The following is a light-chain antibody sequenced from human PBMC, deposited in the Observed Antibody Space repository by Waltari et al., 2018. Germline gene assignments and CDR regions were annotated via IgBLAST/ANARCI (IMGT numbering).Light chain of an antibody. Sequence: QSALTQPASVSGSPGQSISISCIGTSSDIGTFNLVSWYLQYPGPAPKLLIYAVSQRPSGVSNRFSGSKSGNTASLPISGLQAEDEAIYYCCSYAGSRTWVFGGGAKLTVL. CDR2: AVS. CDR1: SSDIGTFNL. J-gene: IGLJ3*02. CDR3: CSYAGSRTWV. V-gene: IGLV2-23*02.